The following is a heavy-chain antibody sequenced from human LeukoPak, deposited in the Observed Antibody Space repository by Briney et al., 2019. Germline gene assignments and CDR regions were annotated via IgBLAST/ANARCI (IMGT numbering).Heavy chain of an antibody. CDR3: AREDEYYYYMDV. CDR1: GGSISSGDYY. CDR2: IYYSGST. Sequence: SQTLSLTCTVSGGSISSGDYYWSWIRQPPGKRLEGIGYIYYSGSTYYNPSLKSRVTISVDTSKNQFSLKLSSVTAADTAVYYCAREDEYYYYMDVWGKGTTVTVSS. J-gene: IGHJ6*03. V-gene: IGHV4-30-4*08.